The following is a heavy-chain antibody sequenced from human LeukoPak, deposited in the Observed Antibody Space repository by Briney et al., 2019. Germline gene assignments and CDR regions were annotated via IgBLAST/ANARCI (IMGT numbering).Heavy chain of an antibody. Sequence: LETLSLTCTASGYSISSSPDYWDCIRQPPGQGLVWVATMAYLRTPDYYLSLRSRLTISVDTYKNQFSLRVSCVTAADSAVYYCARHVGQLSPFASWGQGTLVTVSS. CDR2: MAYLRTP. CDR3: ARHVGQLSPFAS. D-gene: IGHD6-13*01. J-gene: IGHJ4*02. V-gene: IGHV4-39*01. CDR1: GYSISSSPDY.